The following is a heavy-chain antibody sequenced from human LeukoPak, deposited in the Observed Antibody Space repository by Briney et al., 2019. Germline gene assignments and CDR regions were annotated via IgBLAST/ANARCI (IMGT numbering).Heavy chain of an antibody. V-gene: IGHV3-33*01. CDR3: ARDRSTRYFDY. CDR1: GFTFRNHG. D-gene: IGHD1-1*01. J-gene: IGHJ4*02. CDR2: IWYDGSNQ. Sequence: GGSLRLSSAASGFTFRNHGMHWIRQVPGKGLEWVAVIWYDGSNQNYADSVKGRSTISRDNSKNMLYLQMNSLRDEDTAVYYCARDRSTRYFDYWGQGTLVTVSS.